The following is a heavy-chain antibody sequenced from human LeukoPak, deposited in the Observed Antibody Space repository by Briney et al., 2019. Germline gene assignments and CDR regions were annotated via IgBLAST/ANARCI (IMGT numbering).Heavy chain of an antibody. CDR2: ISSSSSYI. CDR1: GFTFSSYS. Sequence: GGSLSLSCAASGFTFSSYSMNWVRQAPGKWLEWVSSISSSSSYIYYADSVKGRFTISRDNAKNSRYLQMNSLRAEDTAVYYCARASEAYGMDVWSQGTTVTVSS. V-gene: IGHV3-21*01. CDR3: ARASEAYGMDV. J-gene: IGHJ6*02. D-gene: IGHD1-26*01.